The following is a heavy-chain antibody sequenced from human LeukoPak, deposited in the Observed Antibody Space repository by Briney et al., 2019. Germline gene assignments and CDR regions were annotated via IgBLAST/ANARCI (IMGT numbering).Heavy chain of an antibody. D-gene: IGHD6-19*01. V-gene: IGHV3-30*18. Sequence: GKSLRLSCAASGFTFSSYGMHWVRQAPGKGLEWVAVISYDGSNKYYADSVKGRFTISRDNSKNTLYLQMNSLRAEDTAVYYCAKEGYSSGWYPFDIWGQGTMVTVSS. J-gene: IGHJ3*02. CDR1: GFTFSSYG. CDR2: ISYDGSNK. CDR3: AKEGYSSGWYPFDI.